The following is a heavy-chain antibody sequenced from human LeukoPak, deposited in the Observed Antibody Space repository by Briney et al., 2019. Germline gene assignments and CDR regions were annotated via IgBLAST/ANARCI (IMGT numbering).Heavy chain of an antibody. D-gene: IGHD3-22*01. V-gene: IGHV1-18*01. J-gene: IGHJ4*02. Sequence: ASVKVSCKASGYTFTSYDINWVRQATGQGLEWMGWISAYNGNTNYAQKLQGRVTMTTDTSTSTAYMELRSLRSDDTAVYYCTRDDYYDSRGLFDYWGQGTLVTVSS. CDR3: TRDDYYDSRGLFDY. CDR1: GYTFTSYD. CDR2: ISAYNGNT.